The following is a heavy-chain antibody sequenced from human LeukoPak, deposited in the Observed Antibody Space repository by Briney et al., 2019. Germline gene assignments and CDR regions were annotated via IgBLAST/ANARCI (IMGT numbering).Heavy chain of an antibody. CDR2: ISGSGGST. V-gene: IGHV3-23*01. D-gene: IGHD5-18*01. Sequence: GGSLRLSCAASGFTFSSYAMSWVRQAPGKGLEWVSAISGSGGSTYYADSVKGRFTISRDNSKNTLYLQMNSLRAEDTAVYYCAKGRGYSYGYRGDGAFDYWGQGTLVTVSS. CDR1: GFTFSSYA. J-gene: IGHJ4*02. CDR3: AKGRGYSYGYRGDGAFDY.